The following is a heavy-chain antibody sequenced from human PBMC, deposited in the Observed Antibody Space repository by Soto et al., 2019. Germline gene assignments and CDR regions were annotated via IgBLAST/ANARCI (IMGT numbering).Heavy chain of an antibody. CDR3: AREAAAGTPREDYFDY. Sequence: GGSLRLSCAASGFTFSSYWMSWVRQAPGKGLEWVANIKQDGSEKYYVDSVKGRFTISRDNAKNSLYLQMNSLRAEDTAVYYCAREAAAGTPREDYFDYWGQGTLVTVSS. J-gene: IGHJ4*02. CDR1: GFTFSSYW. V-gene: IGHV3-7*05. CDR2: IKQDGSEK. D-gene: IGHD6-13*01.